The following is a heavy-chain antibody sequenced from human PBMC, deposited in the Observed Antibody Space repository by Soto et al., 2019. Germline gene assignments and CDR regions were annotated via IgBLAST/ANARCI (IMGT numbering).Heavy chain of an antibody. CDR3: ARSQELSTTSFDY. J-gene: IGHJ4*02. Sequence: GSLRLSCAASGFTFSSYEMNWVRQAPGKGLEWVSYISSSGSTIYYADSVKGRFTISRDNAKNSLYLQMNSMRAEDTAVYYCARSQELSTTSFDYWGQGTLVTVSS. CDR2: ISSSGSTI. V-gene: IGHV3-48*03. D-gene: IGHD1-26*01. CDR1: GFTFSSYE.